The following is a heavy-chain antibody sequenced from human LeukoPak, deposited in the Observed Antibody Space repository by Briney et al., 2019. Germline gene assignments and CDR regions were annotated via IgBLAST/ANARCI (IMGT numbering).Heavy chain of an antibody. CDR3: ARVDVEDAFDI. CDR2: IYYSGST. CDR1: GGSISSYY. D-gene: IGHD3-9*01. J-gene: IGHJ3*02. Sequence: SETLSLTCTVSGGSISSYYWGWIRQPPGKGLEWIGSIYYSGSTYYNPSLKSRVTISVDTSKNQFSLKLSSVTAADTAVYYCARVDVEDAFDIWGQGTMVTVSS. V-gene: IGHV4-39*07.